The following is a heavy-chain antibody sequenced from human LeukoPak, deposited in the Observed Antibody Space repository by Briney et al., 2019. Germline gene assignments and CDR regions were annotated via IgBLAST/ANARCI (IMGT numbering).Heavy chain of an antibody. V-gene: IGHV1-24*01. D-gene: IGHD2-2*01. CDR3: ARDLMYCDTMSCYDGDFDY. J-gene: IGHJ4*02. CDR2: FDPEDGET. Sequence: GASVKVSCKVSGYTLTELSMHWVRQAPGKGLEWMGGFDPEDGETIYAQKFQGRVTMTEDTSTDTAYMELSSLRSDDTAIYYCARDLMYCDTMSCYDGDFDYWGQGTPVTVSS. CDR1: GYTLTELS.